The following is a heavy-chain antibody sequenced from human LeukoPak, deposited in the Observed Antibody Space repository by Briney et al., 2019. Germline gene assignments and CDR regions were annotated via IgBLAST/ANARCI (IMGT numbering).Heavy chain of an antibody. Sequence: SETLSLTCTVSGGSISSYYWSWIRQPPGKGLEWIGYIYYSGSTNYNPSLKSRVTISVDTSKNQFSLKLSSVTAADTAVYYCARGQFSMFRAFDIWGQGTMVTVSS. J-gene: IGHJ3*02. CDR3: ARGQFSMFRAFDI. D-gene: IGHD3-10*02. V-gene: IGHV4-59*12. CDR2: IYYSGST. CDR1: GGSISSYY.